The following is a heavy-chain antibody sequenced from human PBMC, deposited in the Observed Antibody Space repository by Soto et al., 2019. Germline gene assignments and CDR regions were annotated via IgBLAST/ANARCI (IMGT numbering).Heavy chain of an antibody. V-gene: IGHV4-59*01. D-gene: IGHD3-10*01. CDR3: ARDGYDGSGSPYPAY. CDR2: IYYLGST. CDR1: GFSTSEYF. Sequence: PSETRSLTCTFSGFSTSEYFWRLIRQTPGKGLEWIGYIYYLGSTDYNPSLKRRVTISVATSTRQSSLRLPSVPAADTAVYYCARDGYDGSGSPYPAYWGPGTQVTVSS. J-gene: IGHJ4*02.